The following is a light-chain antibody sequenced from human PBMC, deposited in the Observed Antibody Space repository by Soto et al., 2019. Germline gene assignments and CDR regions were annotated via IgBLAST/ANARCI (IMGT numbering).Light chain of an antibody. Sequence: EIVLTQSPATLSLSPGERATLSCRASQSVSNFLAWYQQIPGQAPSLLIYDASARATGIPARFSGSGSGTEFTLTISSLQSEDFAVYYCQHYNNWPFTFGQGTKLEIK. J-gene: IGKJ2*01. CDR2: DAS. V-gene: IGKV3-15*01. CDR3: QHYNNWPFT. CDR1: QSVSNF.